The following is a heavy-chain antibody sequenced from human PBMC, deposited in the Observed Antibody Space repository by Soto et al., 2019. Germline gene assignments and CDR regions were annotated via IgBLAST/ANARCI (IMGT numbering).Heavy chain of an antibody. J-gene: IGHJ4*02. D-gene: IGHD3-10*01. CDR2: IYHSGTT. CDR3: ARGYGSGSYFPFDH. Sequence: SETLSLTCAVSGGSISSDGYSWSWIRQSPGKGLEWIGYIYHSGTTYYNPSLKSRVTISRDRSKNQFSLKLSSVTAADTAVYYCARGYGSGSYFPFDHWGQGTLVTVS. CDR1: GGSISSDGYS. V-gene: IGHV4-30-2*06.